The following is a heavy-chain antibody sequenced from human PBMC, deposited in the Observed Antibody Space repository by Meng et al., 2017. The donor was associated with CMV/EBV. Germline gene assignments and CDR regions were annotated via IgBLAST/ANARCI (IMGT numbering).Heavy chain of an antibody. V-gene: IGHV4-38-2*02. Sequence: AETLSLTCHVSGHSISSNYFWGWVRQSPGTGLEWVGINDSGDTFYNPSLKGRVAISVDTSGNQFSLTLRSVTAADTAVYYCARVDRILCYDCWGQGTLVTVSS. D-gene: IGHD2-8*01. J-gene: IGHJ4*02. CDR1: GHSISSNYF. CDR2: INDSGDT. CDR3: ARVDRILCYDC.